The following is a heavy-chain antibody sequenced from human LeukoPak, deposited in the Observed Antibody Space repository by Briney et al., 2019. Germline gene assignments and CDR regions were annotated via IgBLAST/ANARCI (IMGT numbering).Heavy chain of an antibody. V-gene: IGHV4-39*01. CDR3: ARQGVIISYFDY. CDR2: IFYSGST. D-gene: IGHD3-10*01. Sequence: PSETLSLTCTVSGGSISSCTYLWGWIRQPPGEGLEWIGSIFYSGSTYYSPSLKSRVTVSVDTSNNQFSLRLSSVTGADTAVYFCARQGVIISYFDYWGQGALVTVSS. CDR1: GGSISSCTYL. J-gene: IGHJ4*02.